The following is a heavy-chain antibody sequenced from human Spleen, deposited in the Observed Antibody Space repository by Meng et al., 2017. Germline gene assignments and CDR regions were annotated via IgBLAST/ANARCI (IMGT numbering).Heavy chain of an antibody. Sequence: GESLKISCAASGFSFSSFWMTWVRQAPGKGLEWVSAISGNGVRTYYADSVKGRFTISRDNSKNTLYLQINSLRAEDTAIYYCAKDSDSSGWIDAFDIWGQGTMVTVSS. D-gene: IGHD6-19*01. CDR2: ISGNGVRT. CDR3: AKDSDSSGWIDAFDI. J-gene: IGHJ3*02. CDR1: GFSFSSFW. V-gene: IGHV3-23*01.